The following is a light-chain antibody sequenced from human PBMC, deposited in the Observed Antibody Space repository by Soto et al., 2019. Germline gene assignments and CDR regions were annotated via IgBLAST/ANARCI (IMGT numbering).Light chain of an antibody. CDR2: KAS. CDR1: QSIGSW. CDR3: QQYNTFSWT. Sequence: DIQMTQSPSTLSASVGDRVTITCRASQSIGSWLAWYQQKPGKAPKVLIYKASSLQSGVPSRFSGSGSGTEFTLTISSLQPDDFATYYCQQYNTFSWTLGQGTKVDI. V-gene: IGKV1-5*03. J-gene: IGKJ1*01.